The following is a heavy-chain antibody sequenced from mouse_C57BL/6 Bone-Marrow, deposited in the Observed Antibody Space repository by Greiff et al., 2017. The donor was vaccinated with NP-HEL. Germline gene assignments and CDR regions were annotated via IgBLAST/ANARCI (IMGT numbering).Heavy chain of an antibody. Sequence: DVQLQESGPGLVKPSPSLSLTCSVTGYSITSGYYWNWIRQFPGNKLEWMGYISYDGSNNYNPSLKNRISITRDTSKNQLFLKLNSVTTEDTATYYCASLRAMDYGGQGTSVTVSS. CDR3: ASLRAMDY. J-gene: IGHJ4*01. CDR2: ISYDGSN. CDR1: GYSITSGYY. V-gene: IGHV3-6*01.